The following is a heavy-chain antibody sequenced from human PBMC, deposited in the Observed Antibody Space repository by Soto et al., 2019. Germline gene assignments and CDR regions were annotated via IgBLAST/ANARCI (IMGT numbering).Heavy chain of an antibody. CDR1: GYTFTGYY. D-gene: IGHD3-9*01. CDR3: ASFSQPRYFDWFYTLYGMDV. CDR2: INPNSGGT. Sequence: ASVKVSCKASGYTFTGYYMHSVRQAPGQGXEWMGWINPNSGGTNYAQKFQGRVTMTRDTSISTAYMELSRLRSDDTAVYYCASFSQPRYFDWFYTLYGMDVWGQGTTVTVSS. V-gene: IGHV1-2*02. J-gene: IGHJ6*02.